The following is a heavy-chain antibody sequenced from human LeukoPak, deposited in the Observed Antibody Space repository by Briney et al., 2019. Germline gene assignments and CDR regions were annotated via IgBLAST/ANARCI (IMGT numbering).Heavy chain of an antibody. Sequence: ASVKVSCKASGYSFTSFAISWVRQAPGQGLEWMGWISVYNGNTNSAQKFQGRVTMTTDTSTRTAYMELRSLRSDDTAVYYCARVRELGISYYFDSWAREPCSPSPQ. J-gene: IGHJ4*02. CDR1: GYSFTSFA. CDR2: ISVYNGNT. CDR3: ARVRELGISYYFDS. V-gene: IGHV1-18*01. D-gene: IGHD7-27*01.